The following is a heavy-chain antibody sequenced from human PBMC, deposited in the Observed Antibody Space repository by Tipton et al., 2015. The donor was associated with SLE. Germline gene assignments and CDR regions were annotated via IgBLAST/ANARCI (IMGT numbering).Heavy chain of an antibody. CDR1: GGSVSTSRYY. V-gene: IGHV4-39*07. CDR2: IFFNGNT. J-gene: IGHJ4*02. CDR3: ARRDNFWGSYRRAHPYFDL. D-gene: IGHD3-16*02. Sequence: TLSLTCTVSGGSVSTSRYYWGWIRQPPGQGLEWIGNIFFNGNTYYTPSLKSRATISIDMSRNQFSLRLTSVTAADTAVYYCARRDNFWGSYRRAHPYFDLWGQGALVTVSS.